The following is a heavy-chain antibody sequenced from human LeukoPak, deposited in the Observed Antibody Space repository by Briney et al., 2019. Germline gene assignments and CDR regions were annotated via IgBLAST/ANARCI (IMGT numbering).Heavy chain of an antibody. CDR2: IYSSGET. CDR1: GGSLTSYY. V-gene: IGHV4-59*01. CDR3: ARGGGSMWSGHYRLFDF. Sequence: PSETLSLTCTVSGGSLTSYYWSWVRQSPGKELEWIASIYSSGETSHNPSLKSRVTISVDTAQNQFSLSLASVTAADVGVYFCARGGGSMWSGHYRLFDFWGRGTLITVSS. J-gene: IGHJ4*02. D-gene: IGHD4-17*01.